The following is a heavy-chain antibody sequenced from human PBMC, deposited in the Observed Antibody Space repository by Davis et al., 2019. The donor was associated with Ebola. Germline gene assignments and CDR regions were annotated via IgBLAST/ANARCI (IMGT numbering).Heavy chain of an antibody. V-gene: IGHV4-59*08. J-gene: IGHJ3*02. CDR3: ACDSSGYLHAFDI. Sequence: GSLRLTCTVSGGSISSYYWSWIRQPPGKGLEWIGYIYYSGSTNYNPSLKSRVTISVDTSKNQFSLKLSSVTAADTAVYYCACDSSGYLHAFDIWGQGTMVTVSS. D-gene: IGHD3-22*01. CDR1: GGSISSYY. CDR2: IYYSGST.